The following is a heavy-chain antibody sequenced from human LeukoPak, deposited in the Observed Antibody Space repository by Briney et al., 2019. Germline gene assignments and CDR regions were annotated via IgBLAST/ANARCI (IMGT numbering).Heavy chain of an antibody. CDR1: GGSISSGDYY. J-gene: IGHJ4*02. CDR2: IYYSGST. V-gene: IGHV4-30-4*08. Sequence: PSETLSLTCTVSGGSISSGDYYWSWIRQPPGKGLEWIGYIYYSGSTYYNPSLKSPVTISVDTSKNQFSLKLSSVTAADTAVYYCARYTVVPVFDYWGQGTLVTVSS. CDR3: ARYTVVPVFDY. D-gene: IGHD2-2*01.